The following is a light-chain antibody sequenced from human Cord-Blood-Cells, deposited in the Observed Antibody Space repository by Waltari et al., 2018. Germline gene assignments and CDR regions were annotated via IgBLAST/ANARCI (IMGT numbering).Light chain of an antibody. Sequence: DIQMTQSPSTLSASVGDRVTITCRASQSISSWLAWYQQKPGKAPKLLIYKASSLESGVPSRFSGSGSGKEFTLTISSLQPEDFATYYCQQYNRYSPTFGQGTKVEIK. J-gene: IGKJ1*01. CDR2: KAS. CDR1: QSISSW. V-gene: IGKV1-5*03. CDR3: QQYNRYSPT.